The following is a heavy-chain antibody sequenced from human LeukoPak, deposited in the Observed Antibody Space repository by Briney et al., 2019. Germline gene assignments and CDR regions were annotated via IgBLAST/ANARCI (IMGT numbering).Heavy chain of an antibody. Sequence: ASVKVSCTASGYTFTGYYMHWVRQAPGQGLEWMGWINPNSGGTNYAQKFQGRVTMTRDTSISTAYMELSRLRSDDTAVYYCARDLSPNYDILTGYPDYWGQGTLVTVSS. CDR1: GYTFTGYY. V-gene: IGHV1-2*02. D-gene: IGHD3-9*01. CDR3: ARDLSPNYDILTGYPDY. CDR2: INPNSGGT. J-gene: IGHJ4*02.